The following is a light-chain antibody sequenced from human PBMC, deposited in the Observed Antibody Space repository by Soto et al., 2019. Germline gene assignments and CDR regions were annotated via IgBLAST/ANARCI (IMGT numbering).Light chain of an antibody. V-gene: IGKV3D-20*02. CDR1: QSVSSNY. CDR2: DAS. J-gene: IGKJ5*01. Sequence: EIVLTQSPGTLSFSPGERATLSCRAGQSVSSNYLAWYQQKPGQAPRLLIYDASNRATGIPARFSGSGSGTDFTLTISSLEPEDFAVYYCQQRSNWRITFGQGTRLEIK. CDR3: QQRSNWRIT.